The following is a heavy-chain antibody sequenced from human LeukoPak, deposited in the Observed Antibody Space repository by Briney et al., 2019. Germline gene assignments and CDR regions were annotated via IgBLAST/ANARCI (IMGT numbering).Heavy chain of an antibody. CDR3: ARGGGDFWSAYYSGYYFDY. Sequence: PGRSLRLSCAASGFTFTNYWMSWVRQAPGKGLEWVANIKQDGSEKYHVDSVKGRFTISRDNAKSSLYLQMNSLRAEDTAVYYCARGGGDFWSAYYSGYYFDYWGQGTLVTVSS. D-gene: IGHD3-3*01. CDR2: IKQDGSEK. CDR1: GFTFTNYW. V-gene: IGHV3-7*01. J-gene: IGHJ4*02.